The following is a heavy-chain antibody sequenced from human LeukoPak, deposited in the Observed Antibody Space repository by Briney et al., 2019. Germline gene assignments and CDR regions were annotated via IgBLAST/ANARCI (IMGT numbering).Heavy chain of an antibody. D-gene: IGHD3-10*01. CDR3: VTDHYNNHGNFDF. CDR2: FDRETDET. V-gene: IGHV1-24*01. CDR1: GFILTELS. Sequence: GASVKVSCKVSGFILTELSVHWLRLAPGKGREWMGGFDRETDETMYAHQLQGRLTMTEDRSADTAFLQLRSLTFEDTAVYYCVTDHYNNHGNFDFWGQGTPVAVS. J-gene: IGHJ4*02.